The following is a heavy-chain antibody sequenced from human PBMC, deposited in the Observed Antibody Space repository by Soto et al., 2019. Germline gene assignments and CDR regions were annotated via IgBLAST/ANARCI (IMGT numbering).Heavy chain of an antibody. D-gene: IGHD3-10*01. CDR3: AKEGYVSGFF. CDR2: IDSGGNT. J-gene: IGHJ4*02. V-gene: IGHV3-23*01. Sequence: GGSLRLSCAVSGFTISTHAIIWVRQGPGKGLEWVSGIDSGGNTYYGDSVKGRFTISRDNSKNALYLQMNSLRAEDTAEYYCAKEGYVSGFFWGQGNLVTVSS. CDR1: GFTISTHA.